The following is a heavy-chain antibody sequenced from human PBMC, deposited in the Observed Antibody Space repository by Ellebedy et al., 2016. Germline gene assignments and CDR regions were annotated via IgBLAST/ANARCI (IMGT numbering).Heavy chain of an antibody. V-gene: IGHV2-5*04. CDR1: GFSLSTSGVG. Sequence: SGPTLVKPTQTLTLTCTFSGFSLSTSGVGVGWIRQPPGKALEWLALIYWDDDKRYSPSLKSRLIITKDTSKNQVVLKITNVDPLDTGTYYCVPAFKGHYYAMDVWGQGTTVTVSS. J-gene: IGHJ6*02. CDR3: VPAFKGHYYAMDV. CDR2: IYWDDDK.